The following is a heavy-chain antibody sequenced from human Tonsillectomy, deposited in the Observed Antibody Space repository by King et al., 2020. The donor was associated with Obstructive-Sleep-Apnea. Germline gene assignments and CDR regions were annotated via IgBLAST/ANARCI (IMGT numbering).Heavy chain of an antibody. CDR1: GFTFDDYA. CDR3: AKDKAPQPRAWFDP. J-gene: IGHJ5*02. V-gene: IGHV3-9*01. CDR2: ISWNSGSI. Sequence: VQLVESGGGLVQPGRSLRLSCAASGFTFDDYAMHWVRQAPGKGLDGVSGISWNSGSIGYAYSVKGRLTISIDTAKNSLYLQMNSLRAEDTALYYCAKDKAPQPRAWFDPWGQGTLVTVSS.